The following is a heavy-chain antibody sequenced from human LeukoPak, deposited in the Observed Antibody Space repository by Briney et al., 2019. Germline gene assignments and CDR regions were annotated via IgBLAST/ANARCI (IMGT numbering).Heavy chain of an antibody. CDR3: AKDRIAVAGHFDY. V-gene: IGHV3-30*18. Sequence: GGSLRLSCAASGFTFSSYGMHWVRQAPGKGQEWVAVISYDGSNKYYADSVKGRFSISRDNSKNTLYLQMNSLRAEDTAVYYCAKDRIAVAGHFDYWGQGTLVTVSS. D-gene: IGHD6-19*01. CDR1: GFTFSSYG. CDR2: ISYDGSNK. J-gene: IGHJ4*02.